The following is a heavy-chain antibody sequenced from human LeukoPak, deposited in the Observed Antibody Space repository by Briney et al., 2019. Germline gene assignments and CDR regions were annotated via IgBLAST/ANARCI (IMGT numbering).Heavy chain of an antibody. V-gene: IGHV3-23*01. Sequence: GGSLRLSCAASGFTFSTYAMSWVRQAPRKGLEWVSLIGGSDGRTRYADSVKGRFTISRDNSKNTLYLEMNSLRAEDTAVCYCAKDSSSYDWGYMDVWGKGTTVTISS. CDR3: AKDSSSYDWGYMDV. D-gene: IGHD3-22*01. J-gene: IGHJ6*03. CDR1: GFTFSTYA. CDR2: IGGSDGRT.